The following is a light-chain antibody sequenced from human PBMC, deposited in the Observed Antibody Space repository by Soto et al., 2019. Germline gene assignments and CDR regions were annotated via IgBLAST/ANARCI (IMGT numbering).Light chain of an antibody. V-gene: IGKV1-39*01. CDR3: QHTFNSPPWT. CDR2: GAS. J-gene: IGKJ1*01. Sequence: DIQMTQSPSSLSASVGGTVTISCRASQNIDMYLNWYQQKPGKAPRVLISGASSLQSGVPSRFSGSGSGTDFTLTINSLQPEDFASYFCQHTFNSPPWTFGQGTKVDIK. CDR1: QNIDMY.